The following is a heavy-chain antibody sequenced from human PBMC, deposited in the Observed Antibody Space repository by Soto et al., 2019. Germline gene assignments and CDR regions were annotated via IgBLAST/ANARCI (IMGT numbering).Heavy chain of an antibody. V-gene: IGHV3-30*18. Sequence: VGSLRLSCAASGFTFSSYGMHWVRQAPGKGLEWVAVISYDGSNKYYADSLKGRFTISRDNSKNTLYLQMNSLRAEDTAVYYCAKDGVDIAARPDYYYYGMDVWGQGTTVTVSS. CDR2: ISYDGSNK. CDR1: GFTFSSYG. J-gene: IGHJ6*02. D-gene: IGHD6-6*01. CDR3: AKDGVDIAARPDYYYYGMDV.